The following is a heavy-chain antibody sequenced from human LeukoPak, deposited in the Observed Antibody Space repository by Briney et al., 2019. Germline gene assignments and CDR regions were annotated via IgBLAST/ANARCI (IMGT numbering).Heavy chain of an antibody. Sequence: GGSLRLSCAASGFTVSSNYMSWVRQAPGKGLEWVSVIYSGGSTYYADSVKGRYTISRDNGKNSLYLQMNSLRVEDTAIYYCAGNSFGNWGQGTMVTVSS. J-gene: IGHJ3*02. CDR3: AGNSFGN. V-gene: IGHV3-53*01. CDR1: GFTVSSNY. CDR2: IYSGGST.